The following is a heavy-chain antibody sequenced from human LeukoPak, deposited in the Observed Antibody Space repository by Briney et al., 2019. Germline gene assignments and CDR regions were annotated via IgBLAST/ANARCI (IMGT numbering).Heavy chain of an antibody. CDR2: IYSGGNT. D-gene: IGHD4-23*01. V-gene: IGHV3-66*02. J-gene: IGHJ4*02. CDR1: GFTVSNNY. CDR3: ARDRDYGGKLGY. Sequence: GGSLRLSCAASGFTVSNNYMNWVRQAPGKGLEWVSVIYSGGNTYYADSVEGRFTISRDNSKNTLHLQMNSPRVEDTAVYYCARDRDYGGKLGYWGQGTLVTVSS.